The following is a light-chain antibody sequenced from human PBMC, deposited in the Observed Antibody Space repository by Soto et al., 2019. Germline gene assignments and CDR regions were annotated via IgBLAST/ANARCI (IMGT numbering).Light chain of an antibody. CDR2: GSS. CDR1: QSVSNNY. J-gene: IGKJ2*01. V-gene: IGKV3-20*01. Sequence: EVVLTQSPGTLSLSPGERATLSCRASQSVSNNYVAWYQQKPGQAPTLLIFGSSDRATGIPDRFSGSGSGTDFTLPVSRLEPEDFAVYYCQQYGSSPPYTFGQGTKLEIK. CDR3: QQYGSSPPYT.